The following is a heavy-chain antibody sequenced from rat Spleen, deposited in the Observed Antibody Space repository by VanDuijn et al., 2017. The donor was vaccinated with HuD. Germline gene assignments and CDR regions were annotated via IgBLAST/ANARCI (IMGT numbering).Heavy chain of an antibody. CDR2: INYDGSST. Sequence: EVQLVESDGGLVQPGRSLKLSCAASGFTFSDYYMAWVRQAPTKGLEWVATINYDGSSTNYRDSVKGRFTISRDNAKSTLYLQMDSLRSEDTATYYCARSVFDYWGQGVVVTVSS. CDR3: ARSVFDY. V-gene: IGHV5-29*01. J-gene: IGHJ2*01. CDR1: GFTFSDYY.